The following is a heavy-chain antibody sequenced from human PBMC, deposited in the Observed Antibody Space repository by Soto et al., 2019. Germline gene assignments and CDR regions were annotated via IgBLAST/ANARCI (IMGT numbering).Heavy chain of an antibody. Sequence: SETLSLTCTVSGGSISSYYWSWIRQPPGKGLEWIGYIYYSGSTNYNPSLKSRVTISVDTSKNQFSLKLSSVTAADTAVYYCARMRYSSSFWSLDYWGQGTLVTVSS. CDR1: GGSISSYY. J-gene: IGHJ4*02. CDR3: ARMRYSSSFWSLDY. D-gene: IGHD6-6*01. V-gene: IGHV4-59*01. CDR2: IYYSGST.